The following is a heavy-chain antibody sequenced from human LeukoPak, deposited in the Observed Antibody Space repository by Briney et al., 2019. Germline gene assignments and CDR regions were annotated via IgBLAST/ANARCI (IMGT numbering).Heavy chain of an antibody. CDR3: ARAEDYGDYGLYYFDY. V-gene: IGHV3-64*01. Sequence: GGSLRLSCAASGFTFSSYAMHWVRQAPGKGLEYVSAISSNGGSTYYANSVKGRFTISRDNSKNTLYLQMGSLRAEDMAVYYCARAEDYGDYGLYYFDYWGQGTLVTVSS. CDR1: GFTFSSYA. J-gene: IGHJ4*02. CDR2: ISSNGGST. D-gene: IGHD4-17*01.